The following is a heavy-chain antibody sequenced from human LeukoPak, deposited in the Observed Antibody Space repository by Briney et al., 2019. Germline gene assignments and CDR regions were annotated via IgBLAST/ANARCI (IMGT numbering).Heavy chain of an antibody. Sequence: GESLKISCKAYGYSFFSNYWIAWVRQMPGKGLEWMGILYPGDSDSRYSPSFQGQVAFSADKSISTAYLQLSSLKASDAAIYYCATTYYYASGIYFDYWGQGTLVTVSS. V-gene: IGHV5-51*01. CDR1: GYSFFSNYW. CDR2: LYPGDSDS. CDR3: ATTYYYASGIYFDY. J-gene: IGHJ4*02. D-gene: IGHD3-10*01.